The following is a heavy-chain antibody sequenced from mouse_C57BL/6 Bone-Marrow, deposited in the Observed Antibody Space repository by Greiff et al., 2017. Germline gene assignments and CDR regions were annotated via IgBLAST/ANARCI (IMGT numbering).Heavy chain of an antibody. D-gene: IGHD2-2*01. Sequence: QVQLKQPGAELVKPGASVKLSCRASGYTFTSYYMYWVKQRPGQGPEWIGEIDPGNGGTNFNEKFKRQATHTVDTSSSTAYMQHSSLTSEDSAVYYCSRGGYGCFAYWGQGTLVTVSA. CDR3: SRGGYGCFAY. J-gene: IGHJ3*01. CDR2: IDPGNGGT. CDR1: GYTFTSYY. V-gene: IGHV1S81*02.